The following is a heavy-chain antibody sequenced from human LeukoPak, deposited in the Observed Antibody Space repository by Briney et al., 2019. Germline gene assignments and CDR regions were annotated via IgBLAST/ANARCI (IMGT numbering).Heavy chain of an antibody. V-gene: IGHV3-23*01. Sequence: GGSLRLSCAASGFTFSSYAMSWVRQAPGKGLEWVSAISGSGGSTNYADSVKGRFTISRDNSKNTLYLQMNSLRAEDTAVYYCARETPYYDSSGYASNYWGQGTLVTVSS. J-gene: IGHJ4*02. CDR1: GFTFSSYA. CDR3: ARETPYYDSSGYASNY. D-gene: IGHD3-22*01. CDR2: ISGSGGST.